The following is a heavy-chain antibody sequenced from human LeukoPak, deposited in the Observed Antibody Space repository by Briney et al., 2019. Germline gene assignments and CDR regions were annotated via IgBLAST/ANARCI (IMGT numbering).Heavy chain of an antibody. CDR2: ISYDGSDK. J-gene: IGHJ1*01. V-gene: IGHV3-30-3*01. Sequence: PGRSLRLSCAASGFTFGSFAMHWVRQAPGKGLEWVAVISYDGSDKYYADSVKGRFTISRDNSKNTLYLQMNSLRAEDTAVYYCARRAQYSSSWPFEYFQHWGQGTLVTVSS. CDR3: ARRAQYSSSWPFEYFQH. D-gene: IGHD6-13*01. CDR1: GFTFGSFA.